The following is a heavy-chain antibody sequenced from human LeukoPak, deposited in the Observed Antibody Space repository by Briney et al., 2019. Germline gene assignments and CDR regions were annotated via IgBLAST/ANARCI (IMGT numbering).Heavy chain of an antibody. CDR2: ISSSGSYM. CDR3: ARYGLIYVMDV. CDR1: GFTFSSYS. D-gene: IGHD3-10*01. Sequence: GGSLRLSCAASGFTFSSYSMNWVRQAPGKGLEWVSSISSSGSYMYYADSVKGRFTISRDNAKNSLYLQMNSLRAEDTAAYYCARYGLIYVMDVWGQGTTVTVSS. J-gene: IGHJ6*02. V-gene: IGHV3-21*01.